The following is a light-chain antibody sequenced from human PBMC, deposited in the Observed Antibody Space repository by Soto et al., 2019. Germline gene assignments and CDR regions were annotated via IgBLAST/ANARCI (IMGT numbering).Light chain of an antibody. CDR3: QESYSTHEVS. CDR2: ATS. V-gene: IGKV1-39*01. J-gene: IGKJ4*01. Sequence: DIQMTQSPSSLSASLGDRVTITCRSIQNIDNYLNWYQHKPGKAPKLLIYATSTLQSGVPARFSGSGSGTEFTLTISSLQAEDFATYFCQESYSTHEVSFGGGHQVDI. CDR1: QNIDNY.